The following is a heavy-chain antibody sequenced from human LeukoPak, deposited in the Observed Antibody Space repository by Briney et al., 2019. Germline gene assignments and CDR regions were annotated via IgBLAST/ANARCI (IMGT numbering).Heavy chain of an antibody. J-gene: IGHJ6*02. CDR2: IYYSEST. Sequence: SETLSLTCTVSGGSISSYYWSWIRQPPGKGLEWIGYIYYSESTNYNPSLKSRVTISVDTSKNQFSLKLSSVTAADTAVYYCARGDGTSYYYYGMDVWGQGTTVTVSS. CDR3: ARGDGTSYYYYGMDV. CDR1: GGSISSYY. D-gene: IGHD1-1*01. V-gene: IGHV4-59*01.